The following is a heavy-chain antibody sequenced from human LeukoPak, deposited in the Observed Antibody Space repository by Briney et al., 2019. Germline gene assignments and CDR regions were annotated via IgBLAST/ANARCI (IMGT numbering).Heavy chain of an antibody. CDR3: AGGPGITGSAGYFDY. CDR1: GFTFSSYN. V-gene: IGHV3-21*01. CDR2: ISTTSSYI. Sequence: GGSLRLSCAASGFTFSSYNMNWVRQAPGKGLEWVSSISTTSSYIYYADSVKGRFTISRDNAKHSLYLQMNSLRAEDTAVYYCAGGPGITGSAGYFDYWGQGTLVTVSS. J-gene: IGHJ4*02. D-gene: IGHD1-20*01.